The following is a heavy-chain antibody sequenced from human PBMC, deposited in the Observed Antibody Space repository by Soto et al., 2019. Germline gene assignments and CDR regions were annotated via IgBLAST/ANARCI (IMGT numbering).Heavy chain of an antibody. CDR3: ARGGYGKLLDY. D-gene: IGHD6-13*01. CDR1: GFTFSSNG. J-gene: IGHJ4*02. Sequence: QVQLVESGGGVVQPGRSLRLSCAASGFTFSSNGMHWVRQAPGKGLEWVAVIWYDGSNKYYADSVKDRFTISRDNSNNLLYLQMNSLRAEDTAVYYCARGGYGKLLDYWGQGTLVTVS. CDR2: IWYDGSNK. V-gene: IGHV3-33*01.